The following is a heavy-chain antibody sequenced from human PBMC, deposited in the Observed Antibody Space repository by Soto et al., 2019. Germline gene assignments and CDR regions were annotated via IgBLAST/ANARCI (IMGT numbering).Heavy chain of an antibody. Sequence: ASVKVSCKASGYTFTGYYMHWVRQAPGQGLEWMGGIIPIFGTANYAQKFQGRVTITADESTSTAYMELSNLRSEDTAVYYCARAGCSSTSCYRRWFDPWGQGTLVTVSS. V-gene: IGHV1-69*13. CDR2: IIPIFGTA. J-gene: IGHJ5*02. CDR1: GYTFTGYY. CDR3: ARAGCSSTSCYRRWFDP. D-gene: IGHD2-2*01.